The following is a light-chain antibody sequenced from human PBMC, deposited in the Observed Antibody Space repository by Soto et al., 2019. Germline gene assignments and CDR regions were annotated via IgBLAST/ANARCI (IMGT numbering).Light chain of an antibody. V-gene: IGKV3-20*01. CDR2: GAS. CDR3: QHFGSSPGT. Sequence: EIVLTQSPGTLSVSPGESATLSGRARQSLSSRYLAWYQQKPGQAPRLLIYGASNTATGIPDRFSGGGSGTDFTLTISRLEPEDFAVYYGQHFGSSPGTFGPGTKVDFK. CDR1: QSLSSRY. J-gene: IGKJ3*01.